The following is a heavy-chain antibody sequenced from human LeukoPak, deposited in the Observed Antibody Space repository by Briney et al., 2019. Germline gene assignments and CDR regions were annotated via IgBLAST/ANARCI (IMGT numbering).Heavy chain of an antibody. CDR2: ISDSGGST. CDR1: GFTFSSYA. D-gene: IGHD6-19*01. Sequence: GRSLRLPCAASGFTFSSYAMSWVRRAPGKGLEWVSGISDSGGSTYYADSVKGRFTISRDNSKNTLYLQMSSLRADDTAVYYCAKEGGTYSTGWYWFDPWGQGTLVTVSS. CDR3: AKEGGTYSTGWYWFDP. V-gene: IGHV3-23*01. J-gene: IGHJ5*02.